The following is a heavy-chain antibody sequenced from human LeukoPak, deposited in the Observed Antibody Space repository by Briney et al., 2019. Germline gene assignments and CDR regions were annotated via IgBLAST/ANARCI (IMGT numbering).Heavy chain of an antibody. CDR1: GFTFSNYW. J-gene: IGHJ4*02. D-gene: IGHD3-22*01. CDR3: ARDIYYDSSNRDFGY. CDR2: ISSSGSTI. V-gene: IGHV3-11*01. Sequence: GGSLRLSCAASGFTFSNYWMSWVRQAPGKGLEWVSYISSSGSTIYYADSVKGRFTISRDNAKNSLYLQMNSLRAEDTAVYYCARDIYYDSSNRDFGYWGQGTLVTVSS.